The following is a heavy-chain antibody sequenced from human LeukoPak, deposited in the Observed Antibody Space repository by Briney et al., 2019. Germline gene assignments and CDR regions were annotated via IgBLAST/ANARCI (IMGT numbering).Heavy chain of an antibody. D-gene: IGHD3-16*01. CDR3: ARGRTFGAFDI. CDR2: ISWNSGSI. J-gene: IGHJ3*02. Sequence: GGSLRLSCAASGFTFDDYAMHWVRQAPGKGLEWVSGISWNSGSIGYADSVKGRFTISRDNAKNSLYLQMNSLRAEDTALYYCARGRTFGAFDIWGQGTMVTVSS. CDR1: GFTFDDYA. V-gene: IGHV3-9*01.